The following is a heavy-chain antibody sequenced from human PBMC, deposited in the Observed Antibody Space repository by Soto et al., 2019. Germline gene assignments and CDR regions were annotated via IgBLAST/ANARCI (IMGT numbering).Heavy chain of an antibody. CDR1: GFTSSTFV. Sequence: QVQLVESGGGVVQPGRSLRLSCAASGFTSSTFVIHWVRQAPGKGLEWLAVISSDGNNQYYADSVKGRFTISRDNSKNTLYLQVNSLRAEDTAVYFCAKERGVLDAFDIWGQGTMGTVSS. J-gene: IGHJ3*02. D-gene: IGHD3-10*01. CDR2: ISSDGNNQ. V-gene: IGHV3-30*18. CDR3: AKERGVLDAFDI.